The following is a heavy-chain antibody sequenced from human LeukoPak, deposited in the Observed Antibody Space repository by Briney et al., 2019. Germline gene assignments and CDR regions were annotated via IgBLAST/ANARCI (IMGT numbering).Heavy chain of an antibody. CDR2: ISYDGSNK. CDR3: AKEQQFDY. V-gene: IGHV3-30*18. J-gene: IGHJ4*02. Sequence: GGSLRLSCAASEFTFNHYAMSWVRQAPGKELEWVAVISYDGSNKYYADFVKGRFTISRDNSKNTLYLQMNSLRAEDTAVYYCAKEQQFDYWGQGTLVTVSS. D-gene: IGHD1-1*01. CDR1: EFTFNHYA.